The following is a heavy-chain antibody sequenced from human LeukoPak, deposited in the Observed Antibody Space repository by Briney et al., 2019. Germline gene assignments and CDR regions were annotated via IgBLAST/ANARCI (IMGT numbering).Heavy chain of an antibody. J-gene: IGHJ4*02. CDR2: IHDSGST. Sequence: PGGSLRLSCAASGFTFSDYYMSWIRQTPGKGLEWIAYIHDSGSTYNNPSLKSRLRISIDTSKNQFSLKLNSVTAADTAVYYCARDLGYESIAARVTGFDYWGQGTLVTVSS. D-gene: IGHD6-6*01. CDR3: ARDLGYESIAARVTGFDY. CDR1: GFTFSDYY. V-gene: IGHV4-59*12.